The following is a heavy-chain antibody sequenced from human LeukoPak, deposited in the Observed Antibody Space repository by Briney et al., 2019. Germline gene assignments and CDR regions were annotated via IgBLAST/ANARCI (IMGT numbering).Heavy chain of an antibody. V-gene: IGHV3-21*01. D-gene: IGHD3-3*01. CDR3: VKIPNTAPFPICFDP. CDR1: GFTFSTST. Sequence: GESLRLSCAASGFTFSTSTMNWVRQAPGKGLEWVSSISSSSDNIYYADSVKGRFTISRDNAKNSLYLQMNSLRAEDTAVYYWVKIPNTAPFPICFDPWGQETLVTVSS. J-gene: IGHJ5*02. CDR2: ISSSSDNI.